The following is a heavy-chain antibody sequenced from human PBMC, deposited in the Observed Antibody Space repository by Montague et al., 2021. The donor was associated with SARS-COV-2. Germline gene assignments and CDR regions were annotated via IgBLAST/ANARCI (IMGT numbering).Heavy chain of an antibody. CDR2: ISGSGGST. V-gene: IGHV3-23*01. CDR3: AKASWIQLWFRTPYFDY. J-gene: IGHJ4*02. D-gene: IGHD5-18*01. Sequence: RLSWSASGFTFSSYAMSWVRQAPGKGLEWVSAISGSGGSTYYADSVKGRFTISRDNSKNTLYLQMNSLRAEDTAVYYCAKASWIQLWFRTPYFDYWGQGTLVTVSS. CDR1: GFTFSSYA.